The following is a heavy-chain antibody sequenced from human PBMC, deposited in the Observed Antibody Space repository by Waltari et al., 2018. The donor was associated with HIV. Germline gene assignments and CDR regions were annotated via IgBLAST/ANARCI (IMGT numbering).Heavy chain of an antibody. V-gene: IGHV3-74*01. J-gene: IGHJ5*02. CDR2: IKLDGSTT. D-gene: IGHD6-19*01. CDR3: ARGRLARADWFDP. CDR1: GFTVSSSW. Sequence: EVQLVESGGGLVQPGGSLRLSCAASGFTVSSSWMHWVRQAPGKGLVGVARIKLDGSTTSYADSVKGRFTIARDNAKNSLYLQMNSLRDEDTAVYYCARGRLARADWFDPWGQGTLVTVSS.